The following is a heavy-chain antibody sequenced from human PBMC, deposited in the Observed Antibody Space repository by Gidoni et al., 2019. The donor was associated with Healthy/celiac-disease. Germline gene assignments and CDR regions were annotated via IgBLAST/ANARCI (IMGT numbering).Heavy chain of an antibody. J-gene: IGHJ6*02. V-gene: IGHV3-30*04. CDR1: GFTFSSYA. CDR3: ARSTVNYYYYGMDV. Sequence: QVQLVESGGGVVQPGRSLRLSCASSGFTFSSYAMHWVRQAPGKGREWVAVISYDGSNKYYADSVKGRFTISRDNSKNTLYLQMNSLRAEDTAVYYCARSTVNYYYYGMDVWGQGTTVTVSS. CDR2: ISYDGSNK. D-gene: IGHD4-17*01.